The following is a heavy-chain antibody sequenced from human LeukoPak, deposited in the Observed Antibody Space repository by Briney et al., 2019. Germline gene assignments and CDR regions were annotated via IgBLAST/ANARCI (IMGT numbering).Heavy chain of an antibody. CDR1: GGSISSGGYY. Sequence: SETLSLTCTVSGGSISSGGYYWSWIRQPPGKGLEWIGYIYHSGSTYYNPSLKSRVTISVGRSKNQFSLKLSSVTAADTAVYYCAREARYGSGTFHWGQGTLVTVSS. CDR3: AREARYGSGTFH. V-gene: IGHV4-30-2*01. D-gene: IGHD3-10*01. J-gene: IGHJ4*02. CDR2: IYHSGST.